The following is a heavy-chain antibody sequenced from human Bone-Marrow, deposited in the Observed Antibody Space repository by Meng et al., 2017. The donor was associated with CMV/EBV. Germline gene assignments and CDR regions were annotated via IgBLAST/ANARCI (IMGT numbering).Heavy chain of an antibody. CDR1: GYTFTGYY. Sequence: ASVKVSCKASGYTFTGYYMYWVRQAPGQGLEWMGWINPNSGGTNYAQKFPGRVTMTRDTSISTAYMELIRLRSDDAAVYYGSRDRGRPFRIFGVVGQNQKYYQHWGQGTRVTVLL. J-gene: IGHJ1*01. CDR2: INPNSGGT. D-gene: IGHD3-3*01. V-gene: IGHV1-2*02. CDR3: SRDRGRPFRIFGVVGQNQKYYQH.